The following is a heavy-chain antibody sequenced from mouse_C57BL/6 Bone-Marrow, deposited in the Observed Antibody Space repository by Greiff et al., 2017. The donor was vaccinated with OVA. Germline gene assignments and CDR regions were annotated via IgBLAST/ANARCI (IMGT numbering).Heavy chain of an antibody. Sequence: EVKLMESGGDLVKPGGSLKLSCAASGFTFSSYGMSWVRQTPDKRLEWVATISSGGSYTYYPASVKGRFTISRDNAKNTLYLQMSSLKSEDTAMYYCASGEYYAMDDWGQGTSVTVSS. V-gene: IGHV5-6*01. CDR2: ISSGGSYT. J-gene: IGHJ4*01. CDR1: GFTFSSYG. CDR3: ASGEYYAMDD.